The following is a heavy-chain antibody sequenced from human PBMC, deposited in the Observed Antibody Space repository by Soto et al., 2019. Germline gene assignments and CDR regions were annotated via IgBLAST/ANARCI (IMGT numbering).Heavy chain of an antibody. J-gene: IGHJ5*02. CDR2: IIPIFGTA. CDR3: ARSRRITIFGVVYPGLDP. V-gene: IGHV1-69*01. CDR1: GGTFSSYA. Sequence: QVQLVQSGAEVKKPGSSVKFSCKASGGTFSSYAISWVRQAPGQGREWMGGIIPIFGTANYAQKFQGRVTITADESTSTAYMELSSLRSEDTAVYYCARSRRITIFGVVYPGLDPWGQGTLVTVSS. D-gene: IGHD3-3*01.